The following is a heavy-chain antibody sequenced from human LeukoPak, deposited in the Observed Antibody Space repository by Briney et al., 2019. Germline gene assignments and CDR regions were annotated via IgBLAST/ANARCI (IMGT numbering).Heavy chain of an antibody. D-gene: IGHD5-18*01. CDR3: ARGGPPDTAMAIDY. CDR2: INAGNGNT. Sequence: ASVKVSCKASGYTFTSYAMHWVRQAPGQRLKWMGWINAGNGNTKYSQKFQGRVTITRDTSASTAYMELSSLRSEDTAVYYCARGGPPDTAMAIDYWGQGTLVTVSS. V-gene: IGHV1-3*01. J-gene: IGHJ4*02. CDR1: GYTFTSYA.